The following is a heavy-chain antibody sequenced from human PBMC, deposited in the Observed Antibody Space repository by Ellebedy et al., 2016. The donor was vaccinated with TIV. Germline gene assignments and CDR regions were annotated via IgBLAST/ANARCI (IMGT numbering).Heavy chain of an antibody. CDR3: ARDSGGDSGYDFAY. V-gene: IGHV3-23*01. Sequence: PGGSLRLSCAASGFTFSNNAMSWVRQAPGKGLEWVSAISSGGTSTYYADSVKGRFTISRDNAHNTLYLQMNSLRAEDTAIYHCARDSGGDSGYDFAYWGQGTLLTVSS. CDR1: GFTFSNNA. J-gene: IGHJ4*02. CDR2: ISSGGTST. D-gene: IGHD5-12*01.